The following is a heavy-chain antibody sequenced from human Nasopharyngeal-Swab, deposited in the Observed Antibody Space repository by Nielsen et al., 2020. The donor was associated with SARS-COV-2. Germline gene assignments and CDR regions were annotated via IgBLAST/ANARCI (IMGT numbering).Heavy chain of an antibody. CDR2: ISYDGSNK. CDR3: ARGHVVRGVIHY. J-gene: IGHJ4*02. D-gene: IGHD3-10*01. Sequence: GESLKISCAASGFTFSSYAMHWVRQAPGKGLEWVAVISYDGSNKYYADSVKGRFTISRDNSKNTLYLQMNSLRAEDTAVYYCARGHVVRGVIHYWGQGTLVTVSS. CDR1: GFTFSSYA. V-gene: IGHV3-30-3*01.